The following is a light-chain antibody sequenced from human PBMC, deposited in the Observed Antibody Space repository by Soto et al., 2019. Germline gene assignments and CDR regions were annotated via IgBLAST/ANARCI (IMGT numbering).Light chain of an antibody. V-gene: IGKV1-5*03. CDR1: QSVDSW. J-gene: IGKJ1*01. CDR2: KAS. CDR3: QHYNDCSRM. Sequence: DIQMTQSPSTLSASIGDRVTITCRTSQSVDSWLAWYQQKPGKAPNLLIYKASTLPTGVPSRFSGSGSGTEFTLTISSLQPDDFATYYCQHYNDCSRMFGQGTKVEIK.